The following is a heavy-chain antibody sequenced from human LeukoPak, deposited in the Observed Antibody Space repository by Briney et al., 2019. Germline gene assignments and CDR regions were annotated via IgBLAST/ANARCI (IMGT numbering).Heavy chain of an antibody. CDR1: GYTFTSYG. CDR3: AREDCTNGVCYHHFDY. V-gene: IGHV1-18*01. D-gene: IGHD2-8*01. J-gene: IGHJ4*02. Sequence: ASVKVSCKASGYTFTSYGISWVRQAPGQGLEWMGWISAYNGNTNYAQKLQGRVTMTTDTSTSTAYMELRSLRSEDTAVYYCAREDCTNGVCYHHFDYWGQGTLVTVSS. CDR2: ISAYNGNT.